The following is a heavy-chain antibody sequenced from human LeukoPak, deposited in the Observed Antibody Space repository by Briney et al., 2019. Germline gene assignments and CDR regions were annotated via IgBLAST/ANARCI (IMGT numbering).Heavy chain of an antibody. CDR2: IIPIFGTA. V-gene: IGHV1-69*05. CDR1: GYTFTSSG. CDR3: ARDFPLVGSSGWYQSPLGY. Sequence: SVKVSCKASGYTFTSSGISWGRQAPEQGLEWMGGIIPIFGTANYAQKFQGRVTITTDESTSTAYMELSSLRSEDTAVYYCARDFPLVGSSGWYQSPLGYWGQGTLVTVSS. J-gene: IGHJ4*02. D-gene: IGHD6-19*01.